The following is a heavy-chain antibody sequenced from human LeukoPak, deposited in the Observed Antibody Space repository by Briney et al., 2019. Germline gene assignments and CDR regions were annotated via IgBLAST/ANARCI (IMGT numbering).Heavy chain of an antibody. CDR3: ARGPVHYDILTGYFVYFDY. V-gene: IGHV4-59*01. J-gene: IGHJ4*02. CDR2: IYYSGST. Sequence: SETLSLTCTVSGGSISSYCWSWIRQPPGKGLEWIGYIYYSGSTNYNPSLKSRVTISVDTPKNQFSLKLSSVTAADTAVYYCARGPVHYDILTGYFVYFDYWGQGTLVTVPS. CDR1: GGSISSYC. D-gene: IGHD3-9*01.